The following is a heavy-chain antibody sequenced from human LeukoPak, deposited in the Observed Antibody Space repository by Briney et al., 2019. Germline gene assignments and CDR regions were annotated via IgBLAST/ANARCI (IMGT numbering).Heavy chain of an antibody. V-gene: IGHV4-28*01. D-gene: IGHD1-26*01. CDR1: GYAMSSTNW. CDR2: IYYSGDT. CDR3: ARSGELLLPFDY. Sequence: PSDTLSLTCGVSGYAMSSTNWWGWIRQPPGKELEWIGYIYYSGDTDYNPSLKSRVTMSVDTSKNQFSLKLSSVTAADTAVYYCARSGELLLPFDYWGQGTLVTVSS. J-gene: IGHJ4*02.